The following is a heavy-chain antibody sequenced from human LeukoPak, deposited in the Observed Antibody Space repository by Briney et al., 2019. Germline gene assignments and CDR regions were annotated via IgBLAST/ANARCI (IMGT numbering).Heavy chain of an antibody. V-gene: IGHV3-23*01. CDR3: AKDLYGDYMIDY. CDR2: ISGSDGST. J-gene: IGHJ4*02. Sequence: GGSLRLSCAASGFTFSSYAMSWVRQAPGKGLEWVSVISGSDGSTYYADSVKGRFTTSRDNSKNTLYLQMNSLRAEDTAVYYCAKDLYGDYMIDYWGQGTLVTVPS. CDR1: GFTFSSYA. D-gene: IGHD4-17*01.